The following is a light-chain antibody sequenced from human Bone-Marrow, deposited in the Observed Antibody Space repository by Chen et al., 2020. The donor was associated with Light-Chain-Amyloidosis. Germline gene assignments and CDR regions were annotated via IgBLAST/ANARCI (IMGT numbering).Light chain of an antibody. CDR1: QSVGSY. Sequence: EFVLTQSPATLSLSPGERATLSCRASQSVGSYLAWYQQKPGQAPRLLIYDASNRAIGIPARFSGRGSGRDFTRTISSLEPEDFAVYYCQQRSNWPPALTFGGGTKVEIK. V-gene: IGKV3-11*02. CDR3: QQRSNWPPALT. J-gene: IGKJ4*01. CDR2: DAS.